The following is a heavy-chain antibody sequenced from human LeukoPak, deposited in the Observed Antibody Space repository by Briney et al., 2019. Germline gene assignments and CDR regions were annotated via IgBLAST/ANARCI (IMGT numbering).Heavy chain of an antibody. Sequence: SETLSLTCSVSGGSITSYYWSWIRQPPGKGLEYIGYMYNSGGTNYNPSLKSRVTISVGTSKNQFSLKLGSVTAADTAVYYCARDTSYNWNDKEDYYYGMDVWGQGTTVTVSS. V-gene: IGHV4-59*01. CDR2: MYNSGGT. J-gene: IGHJ6*02. CDR3: ARDTSYNWNDKEDYYYGMDV. D-gene: IGHD1-1*01. CDR1: GGSITSYY.